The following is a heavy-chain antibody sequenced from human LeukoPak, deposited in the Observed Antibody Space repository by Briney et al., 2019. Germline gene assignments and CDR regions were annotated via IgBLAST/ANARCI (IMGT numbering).Heavy chain of an antibody. CDR3: ARGENGSFDR. CDR1: GVTFEDYY. J-gene: IGHJ4*02. D-gene: IGHD3-10*01. Sequence: GGSLRLSCTGSGVTFEDYYLSWIRQAPGKGLEWISYISDTGGDKFYADPVKGRFIISRDNARNSVYMEMNDLIAEDTAFYYCARGENGSFDRWGQGTLVIVSS. CDR2: ISDTGGDK. V-gene: IGHV3-11*01.